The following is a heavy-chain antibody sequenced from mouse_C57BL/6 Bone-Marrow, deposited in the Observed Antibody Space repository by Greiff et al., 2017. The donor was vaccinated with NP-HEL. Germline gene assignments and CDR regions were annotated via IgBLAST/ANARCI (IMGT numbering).Heavy chain of an antibody. Sequence: QVQLQQSGAELVRPGTSVKMSCKASGYTFTNYWIGWAKQRPGHGLEWIGDIYPGGGYTNYNEKFKGKATLTADKSSSTAYMQFSSLTSEDSAIYYCASRIYGSSSWFAYWGQGTLVTVSA. V-gene: IGHV1-63*01. CDR2: IYPGGGYT. D-gene: IGHD1-1*01. J-gene: IGHJ3*01. CDR1: GYTFTNYW. CDR3: ASRIYGSSSWFAY.